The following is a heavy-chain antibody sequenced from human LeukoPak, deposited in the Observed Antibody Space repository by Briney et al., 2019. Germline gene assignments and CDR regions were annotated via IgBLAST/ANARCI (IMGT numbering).Heavy chain of an antibody. J-gene: IGHJ2*01. CDR3: ARDWSDSSGFYWYFDL. D-gene: IGHD3-22*01. CDR1: GGSISSFY. CDR2: IYYSGDT. Sequence: SETLSLTCTVSGGSISSFYWSWIRQPPGKGLEWIGYIYYSGDTNYNPSLKSRVTMSVNTSKNQFSLKLSFVTAADTAVYFCARDWSDSSGFYWYFDLWGRGTLVTVSS. V-gene: IGHV4-59*01.